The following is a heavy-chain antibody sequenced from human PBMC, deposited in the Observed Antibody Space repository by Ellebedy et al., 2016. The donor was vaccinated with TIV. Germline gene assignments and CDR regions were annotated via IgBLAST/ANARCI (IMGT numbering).Heavy chain of an antibody. V-gene: IGHV3-48*01. CDR3: VRDWHRLRYYFDY. D-gene: IGHD2-15*01. CDR2: IGADSNTI. Sequence: PGGSLRLSCAASGFPFSTYNMNWVRQAPGKGLEWVSYIGADSNTIFYADSVKGRFSISRDNARNSLYLHMNSLRVEDTAVYYCVRDWHRLRYYFDYWGQGILVTVSS. J-gene: IGHJ4*02. CDR1: GFPFSTYN.